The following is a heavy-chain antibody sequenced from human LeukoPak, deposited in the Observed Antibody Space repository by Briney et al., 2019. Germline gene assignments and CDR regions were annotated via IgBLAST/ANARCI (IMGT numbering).Heavy chain of an antibody. CDR3: ATLQTAGWFFDN. CDR1: GGSISIRRDC. CDR2: IYYSGAT. D-gene: IGHD6-19*01. V-gene: IGHV4-39*01. J-gene: IGHJ4*02. Sequence: SETLSLTCSVSGGSISIRRDCWGWLRQPPGKGLEWIGSIYYSGATNSNPSLKSRLTVSVDTSKNQFSLKLGSVTAADAAVYHCATLQTAGWFFDNSGQGTLVTVSS.